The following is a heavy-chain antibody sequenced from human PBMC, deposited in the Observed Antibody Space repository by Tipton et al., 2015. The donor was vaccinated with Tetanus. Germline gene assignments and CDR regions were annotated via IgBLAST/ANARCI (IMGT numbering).Heavy chain of an antibody. D-gene: IGHD5-24*01. Sequence: TLSLTCTVSGGSFSDGAYYWSWIRQHPGKGLEWIGCIYYSGSTIYNPSLKSRVTVSVDTSKNQFSLRLDSVTAADTAVYYCARGVTDGYNRRFDYWGQGTLVAVSP. CDR3: ARGVTDGYNRRFDY. CDR1: GGSFSDGAYY. V-gene: IGHV4-31*03. J-gene: IGHJ4*02. CDR2: IYYSGST.